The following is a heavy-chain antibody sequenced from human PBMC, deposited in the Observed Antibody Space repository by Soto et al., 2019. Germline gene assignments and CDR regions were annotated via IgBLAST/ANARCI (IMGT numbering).Heavy chain of an antibody. Sequence: GGSLRLSCAASGFTFSSYGMHWVRQAPGKGLEWVAAIWYDGSNKYYADSVKGRFTISRDNSKNTLYLQMNSLRAEDTAVYYCARDYKVVAAIDYWGQGTLVPVSS. CDR3: ARDYKVVAAIDY. CDR2: IWYDGSNK. CDR1: GFTFSSYG. D-gene: IGHD2-15*01. J-gene: IGHJ4*02. V-gene: IGHV3-33*01.